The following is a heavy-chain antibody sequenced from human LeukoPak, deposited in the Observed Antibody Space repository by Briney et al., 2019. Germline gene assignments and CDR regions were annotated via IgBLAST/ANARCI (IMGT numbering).Heavy chain of an antibody. CDR3: TRRGGEIGFDY. Sequence: GSLRLSCAASGFTFSGSAMHWVRQASGKGLEWVGRIRSKANSYATAYAASVKGRFTISRDDSKNTAYLQMNSLKTEDTAVYYCTRRGGEIGFDYWGQGTLVTVSS. CDR2: IRSKANSYAT. V-gene: IGHV3-73*01. J-gene: IGHJ4*02. D-gene: IGHD3-10*01. CDR1: GFTFSGSA.